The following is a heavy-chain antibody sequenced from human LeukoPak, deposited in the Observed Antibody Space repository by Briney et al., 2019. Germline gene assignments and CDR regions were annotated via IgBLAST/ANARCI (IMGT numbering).Heavy chain of an antibody. V-gene: IGHV4-34*01. CDR2: INHSGST. CDR1: GGSFSGYY. D-gene: IGHD3-22*01. CDR3: ALTYYDSSGYSDY. J-gene: IGHJ4*02. Sequence: PSETLSLTCAVYGGSFSGYYWSWIRQPPGKGLEWIGEINHSGSTNYNPSLKSRVTISVATSKNQFSLRLSSVTAADTAVYYCALTYYDSSGYSDYWGQGTLVTVSS.